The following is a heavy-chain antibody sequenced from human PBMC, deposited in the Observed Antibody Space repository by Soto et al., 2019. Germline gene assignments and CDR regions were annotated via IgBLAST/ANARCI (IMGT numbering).Heavy chain of an antibody. D-gene: IGHD3-3*01. Sequence: EVQLLESGGGLVQPGGSLRLSCAASGFTFSSYAMSWVRQAPGKGLEWVSRINSDETIISYADSVKGRFTISRDNSKNTLYLQMNSLRAEDTAVYYCAKELRFLERYYYYGMDVWGQGTTVTVSS. CDR3: AKELRFLERYYYYGMDV. J-gene: IGHJ6*02. CDR2: INSDETII. V-gene: IGHV3-23*01. CDR1: GFTFSSYA.